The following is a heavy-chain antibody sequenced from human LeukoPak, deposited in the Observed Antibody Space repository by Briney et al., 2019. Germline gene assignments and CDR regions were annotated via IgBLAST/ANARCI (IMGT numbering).Heavy chain of an antibody. CDR2: INHSEST. V-gene: IGHV4-34*01. J-gene: IGHJ5*02. Sequence: PSETLSLTCAVYGGSFSGYYWSWIRQPPGKGLEWIGEINHSESTNYNPSLKSRVTISVDTSKNQFSLKLSSVTAADTAVYYCARSLGYCSGGSCYRRGYNWFDPWGQGTLVTVSS. CDR1: GGSFSGYY. CDR3: ARSLGYCSGGSCYRRGYNWFDP. D-gene: IGHD2-15*01.